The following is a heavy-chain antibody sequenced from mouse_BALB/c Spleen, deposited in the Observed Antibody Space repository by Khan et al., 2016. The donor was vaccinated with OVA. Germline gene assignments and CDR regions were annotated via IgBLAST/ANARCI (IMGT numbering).Heavy chain of an antibody. Sequence: VQLLQTGPELVRPGASVKMSCKTSGYIFTSYFIHWVIQSSGQSLEWIARIYPDSDDSYYNEKLKDKATLTADKSSSTAYLELRSLASEDSAVYFCGAEVDVNYFEYWGQGTTLTVSS. J-gene: IGHJ2*01. V-gene: IGHV1-76*01. D-gene: IGHD1-1*02. CDR3: GAEVDVNYFEY. CDR2: IYPDSDDS. CDR1: GYIFTSYF.